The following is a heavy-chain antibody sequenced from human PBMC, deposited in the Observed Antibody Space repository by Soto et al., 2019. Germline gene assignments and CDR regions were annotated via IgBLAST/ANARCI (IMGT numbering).Heavy chain of an antibody. CDR3: AREKFGPFDH. D-gene: IGHD3-10*01. CDR2: INPGSGYT. V-gene: IGHV1-3*01. J-gene: IGHJ5*02. CDR1: GYSFSRYA. Sequence: ASVKVSCKTSGYSFSRYALYWVRQAPGQTLESMGWINPGSGYTKYSQNLQGRVTITTDTSASTAYMELTSLTSEDTAVYYCAREKFGPFDHWGQGTLVTV.